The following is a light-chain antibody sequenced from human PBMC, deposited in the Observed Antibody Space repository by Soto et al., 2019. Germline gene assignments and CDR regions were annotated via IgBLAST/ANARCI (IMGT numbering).Light chain of an antibody. CDR3: QQYGSSPVT. V-gene: IGKV3-20*01. CDR1: QSVSSTY. Sequence: EIVLTQSPGTLSLSPGERATLSCRASQSVSSTYLAWYQNKPGQAPRLLIYGASNRATGIPDRFSGSGSVTDFTLTISRLEPEDFALYYCQQYGSSPVTFGEGTKLEIK. CDR2: GAS. J-gene: IGKJ2*01.